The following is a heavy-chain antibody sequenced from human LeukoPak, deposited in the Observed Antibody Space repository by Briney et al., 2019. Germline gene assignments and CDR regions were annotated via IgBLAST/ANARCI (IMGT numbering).Heavy chain of an antibody. J-gene: IGHJ4*02. CDR3: ARYSYGSGNFDY. CDR1: GGSISSYY. CDR2: IYYSGST. Sequence: PSETLSLTCTVSGGSISSYYWSWIRQPPGKGLEWIGYIYYSGSTNYNPSLKSRVTISVDTSKNQFSLKLSSVTAADTAVYYCARYSYGSGNFDYWGQGTLVTVSS. V-gene: IGHV4-59*08. D-gene: IGHD5-18*01.